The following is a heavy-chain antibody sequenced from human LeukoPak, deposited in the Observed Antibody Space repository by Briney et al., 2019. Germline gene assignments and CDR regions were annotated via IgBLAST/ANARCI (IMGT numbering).Heavy chain of an antibody. D-gene: IGHD3-22*01. Sequence: PGGSLRLSCAASGFTFSSYWMSWVRQAPGKGLEWVANIKQDGSEKYYVDSVKGRFTISRDNAKNSLYLRMSSLRAEDTAVYYCARDTYDSSGYYAHLDYWGQGTLVTVSS. V-gene: IGHV3-7*01. J-gene: IGHJ4*02. CDR2: IKQDGSEK. CDR3: ARDTYDSSGYYAHLDY. CDR1: GFTFSSYW.